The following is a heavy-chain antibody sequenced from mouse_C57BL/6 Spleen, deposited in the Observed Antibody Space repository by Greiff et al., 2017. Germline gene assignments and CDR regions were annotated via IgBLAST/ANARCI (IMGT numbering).Heavy chain of an antibody. Sequence: VQLQQSGPELVKPGASVKMSCKASGYTFTDYNMHWVKQSHGKSLEWIGYINPNNGGTSYNQKFKGKDTLTVNKSSSTAYMELRSLTSEDSAVYYCAREYYGSSYVYAMDYWGQGTSVTVSS. CDR2: INPNNGGT. D-gene: IGHD1-1*01. CDR1: GYTFTDYN. CDR3: AREYYGSSYVYAMDY. J-gene: IGHJ4*01. V-gene: IGHV1-22*01.